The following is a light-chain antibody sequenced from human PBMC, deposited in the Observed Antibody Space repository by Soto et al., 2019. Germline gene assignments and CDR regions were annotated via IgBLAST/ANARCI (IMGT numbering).Light chain of an antibody. CDR2: EVS. CDR3: SSYTTSTSFIL. V-gene: IGLV2-14*01. Sequence: QSALTQPASVSGSPGQSITISCTGTSSDIGNYDFVSWYQQVPDTAPKAMIYEVSSRPSGVSNRFSGSKYGNTASLTISGLQAEDEAYYYCSSYTTSTSFILFGGGTKLTVL. J-gene: IGLJ2*01. CDR1: SSDIGNYDF.